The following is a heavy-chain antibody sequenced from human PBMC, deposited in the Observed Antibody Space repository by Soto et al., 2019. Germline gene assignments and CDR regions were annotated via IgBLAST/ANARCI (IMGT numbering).Heavy chain of an antibody. CDR3: TTDDPINRS. J-gene: IGHJ5*02. CDR1: GFTFSNAW. Sequence: PGGSLRLSCAASGFTFSNAWMSWVLQAPGKGLEWVGRIKSRTNGGTTDYAAPVKGRFTISRDDSKTTLYLQMNSLRSEDTAVYYCTTDDPINRSWGQGTLVTVSS. V-gene: IGHV3-15*01. CDR2: IKSRTNGGTT.